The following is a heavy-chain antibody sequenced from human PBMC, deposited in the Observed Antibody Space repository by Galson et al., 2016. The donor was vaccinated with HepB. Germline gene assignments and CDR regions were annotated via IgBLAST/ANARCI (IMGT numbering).Heavy chain of an antibody. CDR2: MYYSGST. J-gene: IGHJ4*02. D-gene: IGHD5-18*01. CDR3: ARHISRVDTAMVL. Sequence: SETLSLTCNVSGGSISRSYYWAWVRQSPGKGLEWIGNMYYSGSTYYKSSLKSRVAMSVDMSKNQFSLKLTSVTAADTAVYYCARHISRVDTAMVLWGQGTLVIVSS. CDR1: GGSISRSYY. V-gene: IGHV4-39*01.